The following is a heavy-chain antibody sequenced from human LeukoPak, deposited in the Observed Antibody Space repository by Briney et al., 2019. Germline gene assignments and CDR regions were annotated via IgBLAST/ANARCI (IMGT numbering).Heavy chain of an antibody. CDR1: GFTFSNYA. Sequence: GSLRLSCATSGFTFSNYAMSWVRQAPGKGLEWVSAISSGGTATYYADSVKGRFTISRDSSQNTLYLQMNSLRAEDTAVYYCARYCSSISCSGRYLDSWGQGTLVAVSS. CDR2: ISSGGTAT. V-gene: IGHV3-23*01. J-gene: IGHJ4*02. CDR3: ARYCSSISCSGRYLDS. D-gene: IGHD2-2*01.